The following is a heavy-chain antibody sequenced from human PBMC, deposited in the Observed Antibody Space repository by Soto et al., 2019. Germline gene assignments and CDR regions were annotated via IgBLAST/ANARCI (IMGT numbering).Heavy chain of an antibody. CDR3: ARDSVVVVVAAQPSNYYYDMDV. CDR1: GYTYTIYY. CDR2: INPSGGST. J-gene: IGHJ6*02. V-gene: IGHV1-46*01. D-gene: IGHD2-15*01. Sequence: ASVKVSCKASGYTYTIYYMHWVRQAPGQGLEWMGIINPSGGSTSYAQKFQGRVTMTRDTSTSTVYMELSSLRSEDTAVYYCARDSVVVVVAAQPSNYYYDMDVWGQGTTVSVSS.